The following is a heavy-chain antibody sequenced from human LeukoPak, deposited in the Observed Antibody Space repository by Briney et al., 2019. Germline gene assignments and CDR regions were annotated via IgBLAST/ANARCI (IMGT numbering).Heavy chain of an antibody. J-gene: IGHJ4*02. CDR1: GFIFSSYA. Sequence: TGGSLRLSCAASGFIFSSYAMSWVRQAPGKGLEWVSTISGSGGSTYYADSVKGRFTISRDNSKNTVYLQMNSLRAEDTAVYYCANPYGDYDFDYWGQGTLVTVSS. D-gene: IGHD4-17*01. V-gene: IGHV3-23*01. CDR3: ANPYGDYDFDY. CDR2: ISGSGGST.